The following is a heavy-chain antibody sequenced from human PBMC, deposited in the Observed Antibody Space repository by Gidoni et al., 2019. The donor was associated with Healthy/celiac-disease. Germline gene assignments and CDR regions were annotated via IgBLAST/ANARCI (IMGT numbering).Heavy chain of an antibody. CDR2: ISGSGGST. CDR1: GFTFSSDA. V-gene: IGHV3-23*01. Sequence: EVQLLESGGGLVQPGGSLRLSCADSGFTFSSDAMSWVRQAPGKGLEWVSAISGSGGSTYYADSVKGRFTIFRDNSKNTLYLQMNSLRAEDTAVYYCAKEGDRGYAPLGYWGQGTLVTVSS. D-gene: IGHD1-1*01. CDR3: AKEGDRGYAPLGY. J-gene: IGHJ4*02.